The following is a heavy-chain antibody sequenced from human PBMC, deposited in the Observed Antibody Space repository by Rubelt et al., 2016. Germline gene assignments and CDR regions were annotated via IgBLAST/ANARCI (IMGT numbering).Heavy chain of an antibody. V-gene: IGHV3-33*01. D-gene: IGHD6-13*01. CDR3: ARDRAGSSSWYPVFGAFDI. CDR1: GFTFSSYG. CDR2: IWYDGSNK. Sequence: QVQLVESGGGVVQPGRSLRLSCAASGFTFSSYGMHWVRQAPGKGLEWVAVIWYDGSNKYYADSVKGRFPIPMDKSKNTLYLPMNCLRAEDTAVYYCARDRAGSSSWYPVFGAFDIWGQGTMVTVSS. J-gene: IGHJ3*02.